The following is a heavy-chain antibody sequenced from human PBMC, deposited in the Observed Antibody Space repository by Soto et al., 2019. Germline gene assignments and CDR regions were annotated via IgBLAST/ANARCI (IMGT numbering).Heavy chain of an antibody. CDR2: MNPNSGNT. Sequence: QVQLVQSGAEVKKPGASVKVSCKASGYTFTSYDINWVRQAIGQGLEWMGWMNPNSGNTGYAQKCQGRVTMTRNTSISTAYRELSSLRSEDTAVYYCARAREYCYGMDGWGQRTRVTVSS. CDR1: GYTFTSYD. J-gene: IGHJ6*02. CDR3: ARAREYCYGMDG. V-gene: IGHV1-8*01.